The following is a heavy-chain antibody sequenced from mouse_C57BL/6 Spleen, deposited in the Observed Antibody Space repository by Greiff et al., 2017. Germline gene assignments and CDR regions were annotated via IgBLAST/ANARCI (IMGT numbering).Heavy chain of an antibody. CDR2: INPNNGGT. CDR3: ARSDYGSSPYGYFDV. Sequence: EVQLQQSGPELVKPGASVKISCKASGYTFTDYYMNWVKQSHGKSLEWIGDINPNNGGTSYNQKFKGKATLTVDKSSSTAYMELRSLTSMDSAVYYCARSDYGSSPYGYFDVWGTGTTVTVSS. CDR1: GYTFTDYY. J-gene: IGHJ1*03. D-gene: IGHD1-1*01. V-gene: IGHV1-26*01.